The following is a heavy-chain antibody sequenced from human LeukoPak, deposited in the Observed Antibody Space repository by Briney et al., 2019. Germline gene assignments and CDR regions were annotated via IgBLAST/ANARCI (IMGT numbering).Heavy chain of an antibody. CDR3: ARASLGYCSGGSCYPGVY. J-gene: IGHJ4*02. CDR1: GYTFTGYY. Sequence: ASVKVSCKASGYTFTGYYMHWVRQAPGQGLEWMGWINPNSGGTNYAQKFQGRVTMTRDTSISTAYMGLSRLRSDDTAVYYCARASLGYCSGGSCYPGVYWGQGTLVTVSS. V-gene: IGHV1-2*02. D-gene: IGHD2-15*01. CDR2: INPNSGGT.